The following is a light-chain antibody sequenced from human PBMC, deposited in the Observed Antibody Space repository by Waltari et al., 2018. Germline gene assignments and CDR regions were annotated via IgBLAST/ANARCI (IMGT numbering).Light chain of an antibody. V-gene: IGLV4-69*01. CDR2: PNAAGSH. CDR1: SGHSNYA. CDR3: QTWITGIHAL. Sequence: QPVLTQSPSASASLGGSVKLTCTLSSGHSNYAIAWHQQRQGKAPPFLMRPNAAGSHTKGDGSPDRFSGSSSGSERYLSISNLQSEDEADYYCQTWITGIHALFGGGTRLTVL. J-gene: IGLJ7*01.